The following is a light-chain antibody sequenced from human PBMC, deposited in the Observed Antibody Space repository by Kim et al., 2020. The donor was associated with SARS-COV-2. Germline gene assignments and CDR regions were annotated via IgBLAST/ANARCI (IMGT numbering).Light chain of an antibody. V-gene: IGLV1-44*01. Sequence: QRVTISCSGSASNIGRNTVNWYQQFPGTAPKLLIDTNDRRPSGVSDRVSSSKSGTLASLTISGLQSEDEADYYCATWDDNLDVWMFGGGTQLTVL. CDR2: TND. J-gene: IGLJ3*02. CDR3: ATWDDNLDVWM. CDR1: ASNIGRNT.